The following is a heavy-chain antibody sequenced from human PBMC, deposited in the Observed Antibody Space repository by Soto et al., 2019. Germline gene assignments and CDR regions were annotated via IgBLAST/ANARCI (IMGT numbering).Heavy chain of an antibody. CDR3: ARSSFYYGSGSQHYYMDV. Sequence: SETLSLTCAVSGGSISSYYWSWIRQPPGKGLEWIAHIHYSGSTNFNPSLKSRVTISVDTSKNPFSLKLSSVTAADTAVYYCARSSFYYGSGSQHYYMDVWGKGTTVTVSS. CDR2: IHYSGST. V-gene: IGHV4-59*01. J-gene: IGHJ6*03. D-gene: IGHD3-10*01. CDR1: GGSISSYY.